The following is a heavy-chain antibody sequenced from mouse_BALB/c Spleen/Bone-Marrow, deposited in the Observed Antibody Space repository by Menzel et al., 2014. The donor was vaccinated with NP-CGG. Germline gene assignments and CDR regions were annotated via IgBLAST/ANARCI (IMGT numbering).Heavy chain of an antibody. Sequence: QVQLQQSGAELVRPGTSVKVSCKASGYAFTNYLIEWVKQRPGQGLEWIGVINPGSGGTNYNEKFKGKATLTADKSSSTAYMQLSSLTSDDSAVYFCARAEGNYADYCGQDTTLTDSS. D-gene: IGHD2-1*01. J-gene: IGHJ2*01. CDR1: GYAFTNYL. CDR3: ARAEGNYADY. CDR2: INPGSGGT. V-gene: IGHV1-54*01.